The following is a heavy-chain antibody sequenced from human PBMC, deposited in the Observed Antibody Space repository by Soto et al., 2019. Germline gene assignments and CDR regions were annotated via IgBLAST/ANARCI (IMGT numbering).Heavy chain of an antibody. CDR1: GGSISSGGYS. Sequence: SETLSLTCAVSGGSISSGGYSWSWIRQPPGKGLEWIGYIYHSGSTYYNASLKSRVTISVDRSKNQFSLKLSSVTAADTAVYYCARVPGPWGQGTLVTVSS. CDR2: IYHSGST. V-gene: IGHV4-30-2*01. J-gene: IGHJ5*02. CDR3: ARVPGP.